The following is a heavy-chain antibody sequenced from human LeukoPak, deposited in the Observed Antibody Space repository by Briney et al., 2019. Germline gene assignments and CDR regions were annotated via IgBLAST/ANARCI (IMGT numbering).Heavy chain of an antibody. CDR1: SGSISSHY. CDR2: IFNTGNT. D-gene: IGHD3-10*01. Sequence: SETLSLTCTVSSGSISSHYWSWIRQPPAKGLEGIGYIFNTGNTNYNPSLASRVTMSVDTSRAQFFLRLSPVTAADTAIYYCASRPADTTWYGVFDYWSQGTLVTVSS. CDR3: ASRPADTTWYGVFDY. J-gene: IGHJ4*02. V-gene: IGHV4-59*11.